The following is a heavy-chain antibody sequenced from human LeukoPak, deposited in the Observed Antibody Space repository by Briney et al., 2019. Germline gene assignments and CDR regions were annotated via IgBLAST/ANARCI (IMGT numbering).Heavy chain of an antibody. CDR1: GGSISSYY. J-gene: IGHJ5*02. CDR2: IYYSGST. Sequence: SETLSLTCTVSGGSISSYYWSWIRQPPGKGLEWIGYIYYSGSTNYNPSLKSRVTISVGTSKNQFSLKLSSVTAADTAVYYCAREGYSGSYTWGQGTLVTVSS. D-gene: IGHD1-26*01. V-gene: IGHV4-59*01. CDR3: AREGYSGSYT.